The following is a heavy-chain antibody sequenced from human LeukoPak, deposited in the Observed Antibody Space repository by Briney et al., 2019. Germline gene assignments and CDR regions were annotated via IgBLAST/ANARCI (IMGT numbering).Heavy chain of an antibody. Sequence: GGSLRLSCAASGFTFSSYGMHWVRQAPGKGLEWVAVISYDGSNKYYADSVKGRFTISRDNSKNTLYLQMNSLRAEDTAVYYCARGYCSSTSYYAIDYWGQGTLVTVSS. J-gene: IGHJ4*02. V-gene: IGHV3-30*03. CDR2: ISYDGSNK. D-gene: IGHD2-2*01. CDR3: ARGYCSSTSYYAIDY. CDR1: GFTFSSYG.